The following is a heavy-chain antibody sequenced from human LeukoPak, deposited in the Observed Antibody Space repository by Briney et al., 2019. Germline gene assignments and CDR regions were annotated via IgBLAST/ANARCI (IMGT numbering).Heavy chain of an antibody. CDR1: GFTFSSYA. CDR2: IYSGGST. Sequence: GGSLRLSCAASGFTFSSYAMSWVRQAPGKGLEWVSVIYSGGSTYYADSVKGRFSISRHNSKNTLYLQMNSLRAEDTAVYYCARIYCSSTSCYDLYYFDYWGQGTLVTVSS. V-gene: IGHV3-53*04. J-gene: IGHJ4*02. CDR3: ARIYCSSTSCYDLYYFDY. D-gene: IGHD2-2*01.